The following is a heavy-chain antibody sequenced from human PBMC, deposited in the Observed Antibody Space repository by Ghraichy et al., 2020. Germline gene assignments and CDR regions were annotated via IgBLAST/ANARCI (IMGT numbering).Heavy chain of an antibody. CDR1: GGSITDYY. CDR3: ARSYTTGYSGYNWIDP. Sequence: ETLSLTCTVSGGSITDYYWSWIRQPAGKGLEWIGRIYSTGSTNYNPSLKTRVSMSVDTSKNHFSLTLRSVTAADTAVYYCARSYTTGYSGYNWIDPWGQGTLVTVSS. D-gene: IGHD6-25*01. V-gene: IGHV4-4*07. CDR2: IYSTGST. J-gene: IGHJ5*02.